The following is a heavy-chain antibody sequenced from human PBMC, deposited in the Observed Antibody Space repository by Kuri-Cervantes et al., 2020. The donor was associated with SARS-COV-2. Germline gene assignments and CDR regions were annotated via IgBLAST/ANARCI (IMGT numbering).Heavy chain of an antibody. Sequence: ESLMISFAASEVTFSSYAMTWVRQAPGKGLEWVSGISGSGGSTYYADSMKGRFTISRDNSKNTLYLQMDSLRAEDTAVYYCSRDNSVSHSYTRQIDYWGQGTLVTVSS. CDR2: ISGSGGST. V-gene: IGHV3-23*01. J-gene: IGHJ4*02. CDR3: SRDNSVSHSYTRQIDY. CDR1: EVTFSSYA. D-gene: IGHD1-26*01.